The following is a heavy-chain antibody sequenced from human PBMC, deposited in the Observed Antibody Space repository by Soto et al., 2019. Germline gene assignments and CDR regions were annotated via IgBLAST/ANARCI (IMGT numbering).Heavy chain of an antibody. D-gene: IGHD6-6*01. J-gene: IGHJ3*02. Sequence: QVQLVQSGAEVKKPGSSVKVSCKASGGTFSSYAISWLRQAPGQGLEWMGGIIPIFGTANYAQKFQGRVTITADESTSTAYMERRSLRSEDTAVYYCARVRLVGSPYDAFDIWGQGTMVTVSS. CDR2: IIPIFGTA. CDR3: ARVRLVGSPYDAFDI. CDR1: GGTFSSYA. V-gene: IGHV1-69*01.